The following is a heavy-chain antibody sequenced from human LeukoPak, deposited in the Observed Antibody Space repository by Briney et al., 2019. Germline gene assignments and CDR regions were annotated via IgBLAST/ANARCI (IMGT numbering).Heavy chain of an antibody. CDR1: GFTASNYW. CDR2: IKHDGSQK. V-gene: IGHV3-7*05. J-gene: IGHJ4*02. D-gene: IGHD3-10*01. Sequence: PGGSLRLSCAASGFTASNYWMSWVRQAPGKGLEWVANIKHDGSQKYYVDSVKGRFTISRDNAKNSLYLQMNSLRAEDTAVYYCARGIWFGELNDYWGQGTLVTVSS. CDR3: ARGIWFGELNDY.